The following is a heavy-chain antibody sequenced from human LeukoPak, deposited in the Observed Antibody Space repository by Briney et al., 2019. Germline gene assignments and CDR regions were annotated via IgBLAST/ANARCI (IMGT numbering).Heavy chain of an antibody. J-gene: IGHJ5*02. CDR2: ISGRGGST. CDR3: AKPPFLT. Sequence: GFTXXXXXXXXVRQAXGKGLEWVSAISGRGGSTYYPDSVKGRFTISRDNAKNTLYLQMNSLRAEDTAVYYCAKPPFLTWGQGTLVTVSS. CDR1: GFTXXXXX. V-gene: IGHV3-23*01.